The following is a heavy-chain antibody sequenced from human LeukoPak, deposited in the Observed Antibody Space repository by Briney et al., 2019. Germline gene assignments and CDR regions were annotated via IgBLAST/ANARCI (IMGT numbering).Heavy chain of an antibody. J-gene: IGHJ4*02. CDR3: ATDQYSSSNFFDC. CDR1: GFTFSSYG. D-gene: IGHD6-6*01. Sequence: GGSLRLSCAASGFTFSSYGMHWVRQAPGKGLEWVAFIQSDGSIKYYADSVKGRFTISRDNSKNTLYLQMNSLRAEDTAVFYCATDQYSSSNFFDCWGQGALVTVSS. CDR2: IQSDGSIK. V-gene: IGHV3-30*02.